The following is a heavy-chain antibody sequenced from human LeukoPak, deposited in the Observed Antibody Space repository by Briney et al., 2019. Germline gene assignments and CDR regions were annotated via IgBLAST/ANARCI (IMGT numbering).Heavy chain of an antibody. CDR1: GGSISSSNW. CDR2: IYHSGST. CDR3: ARGSLFRRYYDILTGTYYFDY. Sequence: SGTLSLTCAVSGGSISSSNWWSWVRQPPGKGLEWIGEIYHSGSTNYNPSLKSRVTISVDTSKNQFSLKLSSVTAADTAVYYCARGSLFRRYYDILTGTYYFDYWGQGTLVTVSS. V-gene: IGHV4-4*02. J-gene: IGHJ4*02. D-gene: IGHD3-9*01.